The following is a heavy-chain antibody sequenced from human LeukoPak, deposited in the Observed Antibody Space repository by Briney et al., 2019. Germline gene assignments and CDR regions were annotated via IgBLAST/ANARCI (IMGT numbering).Heavy chain of an antibody. CDR3: ARPTIAAAGTGAFDI. V-gene: IGHV3-20*04. J-gene: IGHJ3*02. CDR1: GFTSDDYG. Sequence: RPGGSLRLSCAASGFTSDDYGMSWVRQAPGKGLEWVSGINWNGGSTGYADSVKGRFTISRDNAKNSLYLQMNSLRAEDTALYYGARPTIAAAGTGAFDIWGQGTMVTVSS. D-gene: IGHD6-13*01. CDR2: INWNGGST.